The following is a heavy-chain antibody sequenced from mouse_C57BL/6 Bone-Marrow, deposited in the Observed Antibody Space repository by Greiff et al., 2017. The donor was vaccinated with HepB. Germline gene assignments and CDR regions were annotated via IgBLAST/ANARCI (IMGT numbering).Heavy chain of an antibody. CDR1: GFSLTSYG. Sequence: VQLQESGPGLVAPSQSLSITCTVSGFSLTSYGVDWVRQSPGKGLEWLGVIWGVGSTNYNSALKSRLSISKDNSKSQVFLKMNSLQTDDTAMYYCATSDSSGYYAMDYWGQGTSVTVSS. J-gene: IGHJ4*01. D-gene: IGHD3-2*02. CDR3: ATSDSSGYYAMDY. V-gene: IGHV2-6*01. CDR2: IWGVGST.